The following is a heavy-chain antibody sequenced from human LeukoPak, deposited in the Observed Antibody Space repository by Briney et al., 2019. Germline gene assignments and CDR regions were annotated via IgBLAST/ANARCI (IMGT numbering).Heavy chain of an antibody. CDR2: IYDSGST. CDR3: ARGTIRVGPYGEPVFDY. D-gene: IGHD1-26*01. Sequence: SETLSLTCTVSGGSISSYYWSWIRQPPGKGLEWIGYIYDSGSTNYNPSLKSRVTISVDTSKNQFSLELSSVTAADTAVYYCARGTIRVGPYGEPVFDYWGQGILVTVSS. J-gene: IGHJ4*02. V-gene: IGHV4-59*01. CDR1: GGSISSYY.